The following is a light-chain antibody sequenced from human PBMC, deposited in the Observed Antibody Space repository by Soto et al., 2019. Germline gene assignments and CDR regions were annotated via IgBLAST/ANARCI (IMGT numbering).Light chain of an antibody. CDR1: HSISVW. V-gene: IGKV1-5*01. CDR2: TAS. Sequence: DIHMTQSPSTLSASVGDRVTITCRASHSISVWLAWYQQKAGKAPKLLIYTASTLQTGVPSRFSGSGSGTEFTLTISSLQPEDFATYYCQQLNTYPITFGQGTRLEIK. CDR3: QQLNTYPIT. J-gene: IGKJ5*01.